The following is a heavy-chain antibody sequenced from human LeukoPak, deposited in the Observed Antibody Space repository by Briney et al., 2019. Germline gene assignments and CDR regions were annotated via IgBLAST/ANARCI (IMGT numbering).Heavy chain of an antibody. CDR2: IYYSGST. Sequence: PSETLSLTCTVSGGSVSSGSYYWSWIRQPPGKGLEWIGYIYYSGSTNYNPSLKSRVTISVDTSKNQFSLKLSSVTAVDTAVYYCARVYSSGWPYYFDYWGQGTLVTVSS. CDR3: ARVYSSGWPYYFDY. J-gene: IGHJ4*02. D-gene: IGHD6-19*01. CDR1: GGSVSSGSYY. V-gene: IGHV4-61*01.